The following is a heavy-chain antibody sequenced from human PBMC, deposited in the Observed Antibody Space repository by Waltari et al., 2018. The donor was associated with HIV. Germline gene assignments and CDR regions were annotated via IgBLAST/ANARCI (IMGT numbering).Heavy chain of an antibody. CDR1: GYTFTGYY. D-gene: IGHD2-2*01. V-gene: IGHV1-2*02. CDR3: ARVEDYIVVVPAAPPGMDV. J-gene: IGHJ6*02. CDR2: INPNSGGT. Sequence: QVQLVQSGAEVKKPGASVTVSCKASGYTFTGYYMHWVTQAPGQGTEWLGWINPNSGGTNYAQKFQGRVTMTRDTSISTAYMELSRLRSDDTAVYYCARVEDYIVVVPAAPPGMDVWGQGTTVTVSS.